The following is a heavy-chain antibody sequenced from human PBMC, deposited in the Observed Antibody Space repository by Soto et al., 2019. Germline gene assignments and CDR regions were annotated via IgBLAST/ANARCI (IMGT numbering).Heavy chain of an antibody. CDR1: GGTFSSYA. J-gene: IGHJ4*02. CDR3: AREVQGLYYFDY. D-gene: IGHD1-1*01. Sequence: ASVRLSCRASGGTFSSYAANWVRQAPGQRLEWMGWINAGNGDTKYSQKFEGRVYISRDTSASTASMELISLTSEDTSVYYCAREVQGLYYFDYWGQGNLV. CDR2: INAGNGDT. V-gene: IGHV1-3*01.